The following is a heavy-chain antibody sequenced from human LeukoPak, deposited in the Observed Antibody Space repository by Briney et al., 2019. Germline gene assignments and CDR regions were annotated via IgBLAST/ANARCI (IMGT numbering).Heavy chain of an antibody. J-gene: IGHJ4*02. D-gene: IGHD6-13*01. V-gene: IGHV4-34*01. Sequence: PSETLSLTCAVYGGSFSCYYCSWIRQPPGKGLEWIGEINHSGSTNYNPSLKSRVTISVDTSKNQFSLTAADTAVYYCARGIGIAAAGHFDYWGQGTLVTVSS. CDR3: ARGIGIAAAGHFDY. CDR2: INHSGST. CDR1: GGSFSCYY.